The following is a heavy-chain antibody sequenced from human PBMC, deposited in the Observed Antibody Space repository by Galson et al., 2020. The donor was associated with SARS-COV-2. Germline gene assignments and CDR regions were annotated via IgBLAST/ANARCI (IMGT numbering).Heavy chain of an antibody. CDR1: GYSFRSYG. D-gene: IGHD2-2*01. CDR2: ISGYNGNT. Sequence: ASVKVSCKASGYSFRSYGINWVRQAPGQGLEWMGWISGYNGNTNYAQKLQGRVTMTTDTSTSTAYMELRSLRSDDSAVYYCAREECSSTSCLRPPLGYCGMDVWGQGTTVIVSS. CDR3: AREECSSTSCLRPPLGYCGMDV. J-gene: IGHJ6*02. V-gene: IGHV1-18*04.